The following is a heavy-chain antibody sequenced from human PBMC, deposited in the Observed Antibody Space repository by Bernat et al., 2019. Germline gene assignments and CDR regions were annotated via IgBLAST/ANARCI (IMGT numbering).Heavy chain of an antibody. CDR3: ASSRGDCTGGVCSYYSYMDV. Sequence: QVQLVESGGGVVQPGRSLRLSCAASGFTFSSYAMHWVRQAPGKGLEWVAVISYDGSNKYYADSVKGRFTISRDNAKNSLYLQMNSLRAEETAVYYCASSRGDCTGGVCSYYSYMDVWGKGTTVTVSS. CDR2: ISYDGSNK. D-gene: IGHD2-8*02. J-gene: IGHJ6*03. CDR1: GFTFSSYA. V-gene: IGHV3-30*07.